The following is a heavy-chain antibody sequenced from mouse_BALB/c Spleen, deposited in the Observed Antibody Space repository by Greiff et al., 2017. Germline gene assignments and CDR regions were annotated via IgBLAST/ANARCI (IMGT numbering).Heavy chain of an antibody. V-gene: IGHV5-9-4*01. CDR3: ARDQCSGYDYAMDY. CDR1: GFTFSSYA. J-gene: IGHJ4*01. D-gene: IGHD3-1*01. CDR2: ISSGGSYT. Sequence: EVKLMESGGGLVKPGGSLKLSCAASGFTFSSYAMSWVRQSPEKRLEWVAEISSGGSYTYYPDTVTGRFTISRDNAKNTLYLEMSSLRSEDTAMYYCARDQCSGYDYAMDYWGQGTSVTVSS.